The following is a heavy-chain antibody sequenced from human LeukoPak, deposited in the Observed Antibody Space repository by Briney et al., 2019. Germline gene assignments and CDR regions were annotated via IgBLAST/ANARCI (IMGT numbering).Heavy chain of an antibody. J-gene: IGHJ3*02. CDR3: ARGTKGIVVVVAGDAFDI. D-gene: IGHD2-15*01. CDR1: GYTFTSYG. V-gene: IGHV1-18*04. Sequence: ASVKVSCKASGYTFTSYGISWVRQAPGQGLEWMGWISAYNGNTNYAQKLQGRVTMTTDTSTSTAYMELRSLRSDDTAVYYCARGTKGIVVVVAGDAFDIWGQGTMVTVPS. CDR2: ISAYNGNT.